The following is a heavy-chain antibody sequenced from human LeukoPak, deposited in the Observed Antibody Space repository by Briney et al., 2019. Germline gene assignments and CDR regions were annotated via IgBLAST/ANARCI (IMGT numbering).Heavy chain of an antibody. Sequence: PSETLSLTCTVSGGSISSYYWSWIRQPAGKGLEWIGRIYTSGSTNYNPSLKSRVTMSVDTSKNQFSLKLSSVTAADTAVYYCARDGGLAYCGGDCPIEIYYYMDVWGKGTTVTVSS. V-gene: IGHV4-4*07. CDR1: GGSISSYY. J-gene: IGHJ6*03. CDR3: ARDGGLAYCGGDCPIEIYYYMDV. CDR2: IYTSGST. D-gene: IGHD2-21*02.